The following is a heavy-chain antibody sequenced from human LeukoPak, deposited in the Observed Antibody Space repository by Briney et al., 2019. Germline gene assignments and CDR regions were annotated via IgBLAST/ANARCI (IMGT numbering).Heavy chain of an antibody. CDR3: ATRPLYYDSSGYFDY. J-gene: IGHJ4*02. CDR1: GFTFSSYP. Sequence: TGGSLRPSCAASGFTFSSYPMNWVRQAPGKGLEWVSSISSSSSYIYYADSVKGRFTISRDDAKNSLYLQINSLRAEDTAVYYCATRPLYYDSSGYFDYWGQGALVTVSS. V-gene: IGHV3-21*01. D-gene: IGHD3-22*01. CDR2: ISSSSSYI.